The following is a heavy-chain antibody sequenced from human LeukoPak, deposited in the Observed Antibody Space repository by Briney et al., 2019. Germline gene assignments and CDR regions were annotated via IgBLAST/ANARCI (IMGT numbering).Heavy chain of an antibody. CDR3: ARHELLLGILTGYYTDY. CDR1: GGSISSSNYY. J-gene: IGHJ4*02. V-gene: IGHV4-39*01. D-gene: IGHD3-9*01. Sequence: PSETLSLTCIVSGGSISSSNYYWGWIRQSPGKGLEWIGSIYSRGSTYYNPSLKSRVIVSSDMSKNQFSLKLSSVTAADTAVYYCARHELLLGILTGYYTDYWGQGTLVTASS. CDR2: IYSRGST.